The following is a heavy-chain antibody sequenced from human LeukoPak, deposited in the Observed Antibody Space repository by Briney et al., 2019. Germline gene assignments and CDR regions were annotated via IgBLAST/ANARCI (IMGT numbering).Heavy chain of an antibody. Sequence: PSETLSLTCAVSGYSISSSNWWGWIRQPPGKGLEWIGYIYYSGSTYYNPSLKSRVTMSVDTSKNQFSLKLSSVTAVDTAVYYCARYYDSSGYRYFDYWGQGTLVTVSS. V-gene: IGHV4-28*01. CDR3: ARYYDSSGYRYFDY. CDR2: IYYSGST. J-gene: IGHJ4*02. CDR1: GYSISSSNW. D-gene: IGHD3-22*01.